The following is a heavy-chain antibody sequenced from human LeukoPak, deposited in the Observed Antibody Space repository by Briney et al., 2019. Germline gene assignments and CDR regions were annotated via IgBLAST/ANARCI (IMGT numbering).Heavy chain of an antibody. CDR1: GYSFTNYW. D-gene: IGHD1-26*01. CDR3: ARHMSGSWHSAFDP. V-gene: IGHV5-51*01. Sequence: GESLKISWKGSGYSFTNYWIGWVRQMPGKGLEWMGIIYPGDSDTRYSPSFQGQVTISADKTITTAYLQWSSLTAPDTAMYYCARHMSGSWHSAFDPWGQGTLVTVSS. J-gene: IGHJ5*02. CDR2: IYPGDSDT.